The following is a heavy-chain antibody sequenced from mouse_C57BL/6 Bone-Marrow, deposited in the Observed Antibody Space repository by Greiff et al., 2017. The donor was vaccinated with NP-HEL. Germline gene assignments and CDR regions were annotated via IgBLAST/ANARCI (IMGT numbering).Heavy chain of an antibody. CDR1: GYTFTSYW. CDR2: IDPSDSYT. J-gene: IGHJ1*03. Sequence: QVQLQQPGAELVMPGASVKLSCKASGYTFTSYWMHWVKQRPGQGLEWIGEIDPSDSYTNYNQKFKGKSTLTVDKSSSTAYMQLSSLTSEDSAVYYCARPFSTVVAWYFDVWGTGTTVTVSS. V-gene: IGHV1-69*01. CDR3: ARPFSTVVAWYFDV. D-gene: IGHD1-1*01.